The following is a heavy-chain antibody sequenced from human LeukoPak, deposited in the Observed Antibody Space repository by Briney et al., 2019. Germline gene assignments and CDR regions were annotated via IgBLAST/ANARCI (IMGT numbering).Heavy chain of an antibody. D-gene: IGHD3-9*01. V-gene: IGHV4-59*12. CDR3: TRGWLLGHFDY. J-gene: IGHJ4*02. CDR1: GGSISSYY. Sequence: SETLSLTCTVSGGSISSYYWSWIRQPPGKGLEWIGYIYYSGSTNYNPSLKSRVTISVDTSKNQFSLILSSVTAADTAVYYCTRGWLLGHFDYWGQGTLVTVSS. CDR2: IYYSGST.